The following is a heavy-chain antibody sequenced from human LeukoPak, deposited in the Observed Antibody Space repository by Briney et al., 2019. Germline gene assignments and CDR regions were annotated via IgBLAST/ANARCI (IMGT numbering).Heavy chain of an antibody. J-gene: IGHJ4*02. CDR3: ARHTAYYGSGSPQTVDY. CDR2: INHSGST. Sequence: SETLSLTCTVSGGSISSYYWSWIRQPPGKGLEWIGEINHSGSTNYNPSLKSRVTISVDTSKNQFSLKLSSVTAADTAVYYCARHTAYYGSGSPQTVDYWGQGTLVTVSS. D-gene: IGHD3-10*01. V-gene: IGHV4-34*01. CDR1: GGSISSYY.